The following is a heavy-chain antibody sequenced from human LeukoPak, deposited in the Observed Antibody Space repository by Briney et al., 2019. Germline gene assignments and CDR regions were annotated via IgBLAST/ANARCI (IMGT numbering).Heavy chain of an antibody. J-gene: IGHJ5*02. CDR2: IYPGGGST. CDR1: GYTFTSYY. V-gene: IGHV1-46*01. CDR3: ARGGGSGSYYSVKPLLHWFDP. Sequence: ASVKVSCKASGYTFTSYYIHWVRQAPGQGLEWMGIIYPGGGSTSYAQKFQGRVTMTTDTSTSTAYMELRSLRSDDTVVYYWARGGGSGSYYSVKPLLHWFDPWGQGTLVTVSS. D-gene: IGHD3-10*01.